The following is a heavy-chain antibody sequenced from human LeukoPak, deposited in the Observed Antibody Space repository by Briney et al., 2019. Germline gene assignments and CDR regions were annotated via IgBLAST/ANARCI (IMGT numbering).Heavy chain of an antibody. V-gene: IGHV1-69*06. CDR3: ARSRNLDIVVVVAATNYHFDY. CDR2: IIPIFGTA. CDR1: GYTVTSYY. D-gene: IGHD2-15*01. Sequence: ASVKVSCKASGYTVTSYYMHWVRQAPGQGLEWMGGIIPIFGTANYAQKFQGRVTITADKSTSTAYMELSSLRSEDTAVYYCARSRNLDIVVVVAATNYHFDYWGQGTLVTVSS. J-gene: IGHJ4*02.